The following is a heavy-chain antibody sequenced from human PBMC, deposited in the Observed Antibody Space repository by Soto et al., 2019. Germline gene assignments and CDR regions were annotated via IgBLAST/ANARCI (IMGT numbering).Heavy chain of an antibody. J-gene: IGHJ4*02. CDR1: GGSISSGGYY. Sequence: QAQLQESGPGLVKPSQTLSLTCTVSGGSISSGGYYWSWIRQHQGKGLEWIGNIYYSGSTYYNPSLKSRVTISVDTSKNQFSLKLSSVTAADTAVYYCARDPLGTPFGYFKYWGQGTLVNVSS. CDR3: ARDPLGTPFGYFKY. CDR2: IYYSGST. D-gene: IGHD3-16*01. V-gene: IGHV4-31*03.